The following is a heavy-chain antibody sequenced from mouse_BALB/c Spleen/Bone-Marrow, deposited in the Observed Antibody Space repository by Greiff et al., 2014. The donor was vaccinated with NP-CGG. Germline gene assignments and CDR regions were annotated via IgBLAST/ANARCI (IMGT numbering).Heavy chain of an antibody. CDR3: ARRDDGYYTY. Sequence: LVESGAELVKPGASVKLSCTASGFNIKDTYMHWVKQRPEQGLEWIGRIDPANGNTKYDPKFQGKATITADTSSNTAYLQLSGLTSEDTAVYYCARRDDGYYTYWGQGTLVTVSA. D-gene: IGHD2-3*01. V-gene: IGHV14-3*02. CDR1: GFNIKDTY. J-gene: IGHJ3*01. CDR2: IDPANGNT.